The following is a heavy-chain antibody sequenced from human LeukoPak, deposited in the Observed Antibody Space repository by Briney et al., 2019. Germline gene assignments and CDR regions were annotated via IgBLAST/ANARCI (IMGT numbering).Heavy chain of an antibody. V-gene: IGHV4-59*01. CDR1: GGSISSYY. CDR2: IYYSGST. J-gene: IGHJ4*02. CDR3: ARGEASSGWFVGLRY. Sequence: SETLSLTCTVSGGSISSYYWSWIRQPPGKGLEWIGYIYYSGSTNYKSSLKSRVTISVDTSKNQFSLKLSSVTAADTAVYYCARGEASSGWFVGLRYWGQGTLVTVSS. D-gene: IGHD6-19*01.